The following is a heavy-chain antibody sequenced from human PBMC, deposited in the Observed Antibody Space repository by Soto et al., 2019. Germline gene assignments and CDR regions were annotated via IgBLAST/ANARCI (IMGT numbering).Heavy chain of an antibody. V-gene: IGHV3-30*18. CDR1: GFSLSNNV. CDR2: ISYDGNNK. D-gene: IGHD3-22*01. J-gene: IGHJ6*02. CDR3: AKGGSGNYLTYYYYYGMDV. Sequence: PGGSLRLSCAASGFSLSNNVMHWVREAPGKGLEWVAVISYDGNNKYYADSVNGRFTISRDNSKNTVYLEMNNLRAEDTAMYYCAKGGSGNYLTYYYYYGMDVWGQGTTVTV.